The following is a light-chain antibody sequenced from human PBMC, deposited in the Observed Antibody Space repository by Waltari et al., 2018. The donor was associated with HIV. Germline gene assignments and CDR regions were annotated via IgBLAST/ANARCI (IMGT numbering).Light chain of an antibody. CDR3: QSYDSSLSGFWV. V-gene: IGLV1-40*01. Sequence: QSVLTQPPSTSGSPGQWVTIPCTGNRSTIGAGYYVPWYQHLPGIAPKLLIYGDSNRPAGVPDRFSGSKSGTSASLAITGLQAEDEADYYCQSYDSSLSGFWVFGGGTKLTVL. J-gene: IGLJ3*02. CDR2: GDS. CDR1: RSTIGAGYY.